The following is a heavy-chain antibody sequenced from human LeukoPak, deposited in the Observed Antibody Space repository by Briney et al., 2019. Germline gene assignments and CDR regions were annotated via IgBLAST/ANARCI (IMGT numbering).Heavy chain of an antibody. J-gene: IGHJ4*02. CDR3: AKVAVEYYYGSGSFDY. CDR1: GFTFSSYG. V-gene: IGHV3-30*18. D-gene: IGHD3-10*01. CDR2: ISYDGSNK. Sequence: GGSPRLSCAASGFTFSSYGMHWVRQAPGKGLEWVAVISYDGSNKYYADSVKGRFTISRDNSKNTLYLQMNSLRAEDTAVYYCAKVAVEYYYGSGSFDYWGQGTLVTVSS.